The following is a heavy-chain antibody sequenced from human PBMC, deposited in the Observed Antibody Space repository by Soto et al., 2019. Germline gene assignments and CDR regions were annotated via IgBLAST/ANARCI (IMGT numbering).Heavy chain of an antibody. CDR2: ISYDGSNK. CDR3: AKDYGDYINLDY. D-gene: IGHD4-17*01. CDR1: GFTFSSYG. V-gene: IGHV3-30*18. J-gene: IGHJ4*02. Sequence: GGSLRLSCAASGFTFSSYGMHWVRQAPGKGLEWVAVISYDGSNKYYADSVKGRFTISRDNSKNTLYLQMNSLRAEDTAVYYCAKDYGDYINLDYWGQGTLVTVSS.